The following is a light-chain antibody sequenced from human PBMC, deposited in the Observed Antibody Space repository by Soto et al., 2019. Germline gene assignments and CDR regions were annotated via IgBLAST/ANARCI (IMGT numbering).Light chain of an antibody. V-gene: IGLV1-44*01. CDR3: SAWDASLSAIL. Sequence: QSVLSQPPSASGTPGQTVTISCSGHSSNIGSNIVNWYQQLPGTAPKLLIYNNDHRPSGVPDRFSGSKSGTSASLANSGLQSEDEADYYCSAWDASLSAILFGGGTKLTVL. J-gene: IGLJ2*01. CDR1: SSNIGSNI. CDR2: NND.